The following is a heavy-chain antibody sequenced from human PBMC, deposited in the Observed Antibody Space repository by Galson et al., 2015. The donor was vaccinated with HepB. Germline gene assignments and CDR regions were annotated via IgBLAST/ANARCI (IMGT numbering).Heavy chain of an antibody. CDR2: INTNTGNP. D-gene: IGHD3-9*01. CDR3: AREVAYYDILTGYYSDLYVQH. CDR1: GYTFTSYA. Sequence: QSGAEVKKPGASVKVSCKASGYTFTSYAMNWVRQAPGQGLEWMGWINTNTGNPTYAQGFTGRFVFSLDTSVSTAYLQISSLKAEDTAVYYCAREVAYYDILTGYYSDLYVQHWGQGTLVTVSS. J-gene: IGHJ1*01. V-gene: IGHV7-4-1*02.